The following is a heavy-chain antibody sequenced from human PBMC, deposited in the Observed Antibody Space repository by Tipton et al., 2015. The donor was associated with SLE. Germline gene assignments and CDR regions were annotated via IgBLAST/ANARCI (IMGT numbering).Heavy chain of an antibody. CDR1: GFTFGDYA. J-gene: IGHJ4*02. Sequence: SLRLSCTASGFTFGDYAMTWVRQAPGKGLEWVGYIRSKANGGTPEYAASVKGRFAISRDDSKNIAYLQMNRLKIEDTAVYYCALIPMSVDYLDYWGQGTLVTVSS. V-gene: IGHV3-49*04. CDR3: ALIPMSVDYLDY. D-gene: IGHD3-16*01. CDR2: IRSKANGGTP.